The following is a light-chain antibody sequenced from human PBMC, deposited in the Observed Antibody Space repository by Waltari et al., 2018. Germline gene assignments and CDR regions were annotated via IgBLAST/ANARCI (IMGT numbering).Light chain of an antibody. Sequence: QSALTQPASVSGSPSQSLTISFTGTPNHLGLYEYFSLYQQRPGKAPKLMIFDVTKRPSGVSNRFSGSKSGDTASLTISGLQAEDEADYYCSAYTGGSTLVVFGGGTKVIVL. V-gene: IGLV2-14*01. CDR1: PNHLGLYEY. CDR3: SAYTGGSTLVV. J-gene: IGLJ2*01. CDR2: DVT.